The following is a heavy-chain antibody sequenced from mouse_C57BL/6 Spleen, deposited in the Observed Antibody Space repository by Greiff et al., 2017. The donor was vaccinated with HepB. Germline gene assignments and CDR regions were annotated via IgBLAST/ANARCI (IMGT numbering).Heavy chain of an antibody. J-gene: IGHJ1*03. Sequence: QVQLQQSGPELVKPGASVKISCKASGYAFSSSWMNWVKQRPGKGLEWIGRIYPGDGDTNYNGKIKGKATLTADKSSSTADMQLSSLTSEDAAVYFCARRAGPYFDFWGTGTTVTVSS. D-gene: IGHD3-3*01. CDR1: GYAFSSSW. CDR3: ARRAGPYFDF. CDR2: IYPGDGDT. V-gene: IGHV1-82*01.